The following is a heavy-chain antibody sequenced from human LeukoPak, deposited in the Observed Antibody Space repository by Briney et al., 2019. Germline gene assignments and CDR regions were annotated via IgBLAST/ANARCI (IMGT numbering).Heavy chain of an antibody. CDR1: GFTFSSYS. Sequence: GGSLRLSCAASGFTFSSYSMNWVRQAPGKGLECVSSISSSSSTIYYADSVKGRFTISRDNAKKSLYLQMNSLRDEDTAVYYCARASTGYSSSLGAFDIWGQGTMVTGTS. CDR3: ARASTGYSSSLGAFDI. CDR2: ISSSSSTI. J-gene: IGHJ3*02. V-gene: IGHV3-48*02. D-gene: IGHD6-13*01.